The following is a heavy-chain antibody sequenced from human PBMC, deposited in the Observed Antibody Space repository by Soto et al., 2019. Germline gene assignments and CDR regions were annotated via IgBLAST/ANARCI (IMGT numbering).Heavy chain of an antibody. V-gene: IGHV3-21*04. CDR1: GFTFSSYS. CDR2: ISSSSSCI. CDR3: AKDFTHPFDY. Sequence: GGSLRLSCAASGFTFSSYSMNWVRQAPGKGLEWVSSISSSSSCIYYADSVKGRFTISRDNAKNSLYLQMNSLRAEDTAVYYCAKDFTHPFDYRGQGTVVTVSS. J-gene: IGHJ4*02.